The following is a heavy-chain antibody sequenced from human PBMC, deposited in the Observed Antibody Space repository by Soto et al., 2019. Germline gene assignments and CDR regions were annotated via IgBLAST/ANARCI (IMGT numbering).Heavy chain of an antibody. J-gene: IGHJ4*02. CDR2: VSSDGGFT. D-gene: IGHD3-10*01. Sequence: LRLSCEASGFTFSDYYMRWIRQVPGRGLECLSYVSSDGGFTHYADSVQGRFTISRDNTKNSLFLEMKGLRAEDTALYFCARDPMGRGVPLDYWGPGTLVTVSS. V-gene: IGHV3-11*06. CDR1: GFTFSDYY. CDR3: ARDPMGRGVPLDY.